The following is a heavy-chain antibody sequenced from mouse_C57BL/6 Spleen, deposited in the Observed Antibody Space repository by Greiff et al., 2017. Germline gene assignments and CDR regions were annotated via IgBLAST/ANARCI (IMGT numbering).Heavy chain of an antibody. J-gene: IGHJ3*01. V-gene: IGHV1-53*01. D-gene: IGHD1-1*01. Sequence: QVQLQQPGTELVKPGASVKLSCKASGYTFTSYWMHWVKQRPGQGLEWIGNINPSNGGTNYNEKFKGKATMTVDKSSSTADMQLSSLTSEDYAVYYCAREFYYGSSSWFAYWGQGTLVTVSA. CDR1: GYTFTSYW. CDR3: AREFYYGSSSWFAY. CDR2: INPSNGGT.